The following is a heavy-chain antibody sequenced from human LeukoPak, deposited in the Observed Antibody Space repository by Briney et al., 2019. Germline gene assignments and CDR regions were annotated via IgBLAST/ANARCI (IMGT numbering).Heavy chain of an antibody. Sequence: GRCLRLSRAAAGPTFISNAISSVSQPPGDGLELVSAISVGGGSTYSADSVKGRFTITRDNSKNTLYLQMNSLRAEDTAVYYCAKFPPIVVVPAAIAVFDYWGQGTLVTVSS. D-gene: IGHD2-2*01. CDR1: GPTFISNA. V-gene: IGHV3-23*01. J-gene: IGHJ4*02. CDR2: ISVGGGST. CDR3: AKFPPIVVVPAAIAVFDY.